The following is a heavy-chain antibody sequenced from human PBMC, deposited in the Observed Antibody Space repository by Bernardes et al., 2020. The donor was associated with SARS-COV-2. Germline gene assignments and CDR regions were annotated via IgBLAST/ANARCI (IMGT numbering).Heavy chain of an antibody. V-gene: IGHV3-23*01. J-gene: IGHJ4*02. CDR1: GFTFSSYA. CDR3: AKAQTSVAGPNRFDY. Sequence: GGSLSLSCAASGFTFSSYAMAWVRQAPGKGLEWVSAISGSGGTPYYADSVKGRFTISRDNSKNTLYLQMNSLTAEDTAVYYCAKAQTSVAGPNRFDYWGQGTLVTVSS. CDR2: ISGSGGTP. D-gene: IGHD6-19*01.